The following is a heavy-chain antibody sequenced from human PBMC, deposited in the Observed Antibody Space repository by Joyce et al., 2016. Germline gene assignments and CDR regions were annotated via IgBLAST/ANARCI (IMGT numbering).Heavy chain of an antibody. J-gene: IGHJ4*02. CDR2: IWPGDSDS. D-gene: IGHD6-19*01. V-gene: IGHV5-51*01. Sequence: EVQLVQSGAEVKKPGESLKISCRGYGYTFTNYWIGWVRQMPGRGLEWMGSIWPGDSDSKYSPSFQGQVTISVDKSISTAYLHLSSLKDSDTAMYYCARRAGSTGGLDSWGQGTLLTVSS. CDR1: GYTFTNYW. CDR3: ARRAGSTGGLDS.